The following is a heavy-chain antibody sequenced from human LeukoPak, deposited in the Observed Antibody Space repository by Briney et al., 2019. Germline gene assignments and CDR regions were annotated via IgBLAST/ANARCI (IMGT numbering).Heavy chain of an antibody. D-gene: IGHD3-9*01. CDR3: ARLDILTGNFDY. CDR2: IYPGDSDT. J-gene: IGHJ4*02. V-gene: IGHV5-51*01. CDR1: GYTFTSYW. Sequence: GEPLKFSCKCSGYTFTSYWIAWVGQMPGKGLEWMGIIYPGDSDTRSSPSFQGQVTLSADKSISTAYLQWSSLKASDTAMYYCARLDILTGNFDYWGQGSQVSVSS.